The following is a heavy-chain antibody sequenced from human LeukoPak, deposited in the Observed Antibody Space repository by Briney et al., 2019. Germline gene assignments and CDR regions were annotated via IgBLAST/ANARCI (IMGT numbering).Heavy chain of an antibody. J-gene: IGHJ4*02. D-gene: IGHD5-12*01. V-gene: IGHV4-34*01. CDR2: INHSGST. Sequence: SETLSLTCAVYGGSFSGYYWSWIRQPPGKGLEWIGEINHSGSTNYNPSLKSRVTISVDTSKNQFSLNLSSVTAADTAVYYCARRHPIVATMYFDYWGQGTLVTVSS. CDR3: ARRHPIVATMYFDY. CDR1: GGSFSGYY.